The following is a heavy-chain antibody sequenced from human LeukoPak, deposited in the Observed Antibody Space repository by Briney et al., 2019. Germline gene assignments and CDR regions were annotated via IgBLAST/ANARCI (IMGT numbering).Heavy chain of an antibody. CDR1: GYTFTSYG. CDR2: ISAYNGNT. Sequence: ASVKVSCKASGYTFTSYGISWVRQAPGQGLEWMGWISAYNGNTNYAQKLQGRVTMTTDPSTSPAYMALRSLRSDDTAVYYCARDPAVGYYYYYYGMDVWGQGTTVTVSS. V-gene: IGHV1-18*01. D-gene: IGHD2-15*01. J-gene: IGHJ6*02. CDR3: ARDPAVGYYYYYYGMDV.